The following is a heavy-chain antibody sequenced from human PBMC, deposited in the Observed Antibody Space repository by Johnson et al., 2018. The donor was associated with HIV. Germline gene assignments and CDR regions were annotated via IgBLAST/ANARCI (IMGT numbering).Heavy chain of an antibody. CDR1: GFTVSTNY. V-gene: IGHV3-66*01. D-gene: IGHD5-18*01. CDR3: ARAYTYGAFDI. J-gene: IGHJ3*02. CDR2: ISSGDTT. Sequence: VQLVESGGGLVQPGGSLRLSCAASGFTVSTNYMSWIRQAPGKGLEWVSVISSGDTTYYAGSVKGRFTISRDKSKNTVYLQMNSLRVDDTAIYYCARAYTYGAFDIWGQGTMVTVSS.